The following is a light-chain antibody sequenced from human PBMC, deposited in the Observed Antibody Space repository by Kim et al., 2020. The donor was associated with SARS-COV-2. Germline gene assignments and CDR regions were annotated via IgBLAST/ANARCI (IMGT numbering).Light chain of an antibody. CDR1: NTDVGTYNL. V-gene: IGLV2-23*02. CDR3: CSYAGSNTWV. Sequence: QSVLTQPASVSGSPGQSIAISCTGSNTDVGTYNLVSWYQQHPGKAPKLMIYEVVKRPSGVSDRFSGSKSSNTASLTISGLQAEDEADYHCCSYAGSNTWVFGGGTQLTVL. J-gene: IGLJ3*02. CDR2: EVV.